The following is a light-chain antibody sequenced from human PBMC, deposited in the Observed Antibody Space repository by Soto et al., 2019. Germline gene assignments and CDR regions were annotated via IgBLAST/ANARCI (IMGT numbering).Light chain of an antibody. V-gene: IGKV3-20*01. Sequence: VVVTQSPATLSLTTGERATLSCRASRAVSSSYLAWYQQKPGQAPRLLVYGASSRATGISDRFSGSGSGTEFTLTISRLEPEDSAVYYCQQYGTSPLTFGGRSKADI. CDR1: RAVSSSY. CDR2: GAS. J-gene: IGKJ4*01. CDR3: QQYGTSPLT.